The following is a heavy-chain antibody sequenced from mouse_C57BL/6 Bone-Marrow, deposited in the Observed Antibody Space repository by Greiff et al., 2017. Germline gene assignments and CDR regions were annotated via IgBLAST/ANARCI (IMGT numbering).Heavy chain of an antibody. CDR1: GFSLSTSGMG. Sequence: QVTLKESGPGILQSSQTLSLTCSFSGFSLSTSGMGVSWIRQPSGKGLEWLAHIYWDDDKRYNPSLKSRLTISKDTSRNQVFLKITSVDTADTATYYCARRYYGSSYGGAMDYWGQGTSVTVSS. V-gene: IGHV8-12*01. J-gene: IGHJ4*01. CDR3: ARRYYGSSYGGAMDY. D-gene: IGHD1-1*01. CDR2: IYWDDDK.